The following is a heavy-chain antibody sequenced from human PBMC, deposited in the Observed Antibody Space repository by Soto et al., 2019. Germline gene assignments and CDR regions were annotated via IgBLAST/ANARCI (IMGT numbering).Heavy chain of an antibody. D-gene: IGHD6-19*01. V-gene: IGHV1-18*01. CDR1: GYTFTSYG. Sequence: GASVKVSCKASGYTFTSYGISWVRQAPGQGLEWMGWISAYNGNTNYAQKLQGRVTMTTDTSTSTAYMELRSLRSDDTAVYYCARDLFSSSGWYGGYYWGQGTLVTVSS. CDR2: ISAYNGNT. J-gene: IGHJ4*02. CDR3: ARDLFSSSGWYGGYY.